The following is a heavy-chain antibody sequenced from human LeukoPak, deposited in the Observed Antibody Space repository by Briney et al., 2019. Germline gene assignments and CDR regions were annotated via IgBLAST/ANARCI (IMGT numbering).Heavy chain of an antibody. CDR1: GGSFSGYY. Sequence: SETLSLTCAVYGGSFSGYYWSWIRQPPGKGLEWIGEINHSGSTNYNPSLKSRVTISVDTSKNQFSLKLSSVTAADTAVYYCARDGLVYAIRGGEFDYWGQGTLVTVSS. D-gene: IGHD2-8*01. V-gene: IGHV4-34*01. J-gene: IGHJ4*02. CDR3: ARDGLVYAIRGGEFDY. CDR2: INHSGST.